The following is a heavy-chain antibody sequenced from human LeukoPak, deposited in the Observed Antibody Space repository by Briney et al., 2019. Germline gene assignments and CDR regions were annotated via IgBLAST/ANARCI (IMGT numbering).Heavy chain of an antibody. Sequence: SETLSLTCTVSGVFISNVNYHWGWIRQPPGKGLEWIGSIYYSGNTFYKPSLTSRVTISIDTSKNQFSLKLNSMTAADTAVYYCAREETSTVWDWGQGTLVTVSS. CDR2: IYYSGNT. CDR1: GVFISNVNYH. CDR3: AREETSTVWD. D-gene: IGHD3-16*01. J-gene: IGHJ4*02. V-gene: IGHV4-39*07.